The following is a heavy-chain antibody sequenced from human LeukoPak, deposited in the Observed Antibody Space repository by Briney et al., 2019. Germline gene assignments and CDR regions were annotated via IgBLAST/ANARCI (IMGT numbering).Heavy chain of an antibody. J-gene: IGHJ4*02. V-gene: IGHV1-69*04. D-gene: IGHD6-13*01. Sequence: EASVKVSCKASGGTFSSYAISWVRQAPGQGLEWMGRIIPILGIANYAQKFQGRVTITRDTSASTAYMELSSLRSEDTAVYYCARGSSSHLSYWGQGTLVTVSS. CDR2: IIPILGIA. CDR3: ARGSSSHLSY. CDR1: GGTFSSYA.